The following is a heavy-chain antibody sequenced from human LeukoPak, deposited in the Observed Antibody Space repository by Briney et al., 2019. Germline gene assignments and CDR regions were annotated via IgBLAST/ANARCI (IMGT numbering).Heavy chain of an antibody. D-gene: IGHD2-2*01. CDR3: ARRQGSTNSRNYYMDV. V-gene: IGHV5-51*01. CDR2: IYPGDSDT. J-gene: IGHJ6*03. Sequence: GESLKISCKGSGYSFTSYWIGWVRRMPGKGLEWMGIIYPGDSDTRYSPSFQGQVTISADKSISTAYLQWSSLKASDTAMYYCARRQGSTNSRNYYMDVWGKGTTVTVSS. CDR1: GYSFTSYW.